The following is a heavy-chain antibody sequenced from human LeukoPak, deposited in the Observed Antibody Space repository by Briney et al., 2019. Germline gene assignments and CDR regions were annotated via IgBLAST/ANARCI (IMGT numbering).Heavy chain of an antibody. D-gene: IGHD6-19*01. V-gene: IGHV4-34*01. Sequence: SETLSLTCAVYGGSFSGYYWGWIRQPPGKGLEWMGEINHSGSTNYNPSLKSRVTISVDTSKNQFSLKLSSVTAADTAVYYCARTAVAGTPLYWGQGTLVTVSS. J-gene: IGHJ4*02. CDR1: GGSFSGYY. CDR3: ARTAVAGTPLY. CDR2: INHSGST.